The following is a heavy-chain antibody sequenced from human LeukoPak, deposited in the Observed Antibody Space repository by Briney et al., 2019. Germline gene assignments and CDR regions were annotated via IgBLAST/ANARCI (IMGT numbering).Heavy chain of an antibody. Sequence: PGGSLRLSCEASGFVVNRNYMSWIRQAPGKGLEWVSVIYDGGSRYYADSVKGRFTISRDTSKNTVYLEMTGLRVDDTAVYYCANGSSAYYFESWGQGTLVTVSS. CDR3: ANGSSAYYFES. CDR2: IYDGGSR. CDR1: GFVVNRNY. D-gene: IGHD6-6*01. V-gene: IGHV3-53*01. J-gene: IGHJ4*02.